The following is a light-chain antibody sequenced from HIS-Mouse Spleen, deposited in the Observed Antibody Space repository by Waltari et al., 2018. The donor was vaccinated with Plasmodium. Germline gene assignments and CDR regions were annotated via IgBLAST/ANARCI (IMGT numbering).Light chain of an antibody. V-gene: IGLV2-23*01. CDR1: SRAVGSYKL. CDR2: EGS. Sequence: QSALTQPASVSGSPGQSITISCTGPSRAVGSYKLVSWYQQHPGKTPKLMIYEGSKRPSGVSNRFSGSKSGNTASLTISGLQAEDEADYYCCSYAGSSTWVFGGGTKLTVL. CDR3: CSYAGSSTWV. J-gene: IGLJ3*02.